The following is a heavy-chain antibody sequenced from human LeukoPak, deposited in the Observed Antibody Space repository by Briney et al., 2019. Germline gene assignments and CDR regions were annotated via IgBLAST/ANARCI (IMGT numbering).Heavy chain of an antibody. CDR1: GYTFTSYG. CDR2: ISAYNGNT. J-gene: IGHJ4*02. V-gene: IGHV1-18*01. CDR3: ARDAHSYCGGHCYSPY. Sequence: ASVKVSCKASGYTFTSYGISWVRQAPGQGLEWMGWISAYNGNTNYAQKLQGRVAMTTDTSTSTAYMELRSLRSDDTAVYYCARDAHSYCGGHCYSPYWGQGTLVTVSS. D-gene: IGHD2-21*02.